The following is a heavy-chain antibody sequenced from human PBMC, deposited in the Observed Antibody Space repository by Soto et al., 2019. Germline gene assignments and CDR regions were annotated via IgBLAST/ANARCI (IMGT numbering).Heavy chain of an antibody. J-gene: IGHJ3*02. CDR2: ISSSSSYT. V-gene: IGHV3-11*06. CDR3: AGDLDSSSWYSNDAFDI. Sequence: LRLSCAASGFTFSDYYMSWIRQAPGKGLEWVSYISSSSSYTNYADSVKGRFTISRDNAKNSLYLQMNSLRAEDTAVYYCAGDLDSSSWYSNDAFDIWGQGTMVTVSS. CDR1: GFTFSDYY. D-gene: IGHD6-13*01.